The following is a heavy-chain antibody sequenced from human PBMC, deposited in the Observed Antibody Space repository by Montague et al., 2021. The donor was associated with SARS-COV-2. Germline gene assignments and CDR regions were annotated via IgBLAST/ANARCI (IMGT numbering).Heavy chain of an antibody. CDR2: MYYSGST. CDR3: ARDDIVLQGVTKGMDV. V-gene: IGHV4-39*07. J-gene: IGHJ6*02. Sequence: SETLSLTCTVSGGSISSSNYYWGWIRQPPGKGLEWIGNMYYSGSTYNPSLKSRVTISIDTSKHQFSLRLSSVTAADTAVYYCARDDIVLQGVTKGMDVWGQGTTVAVSS. D-gene: IGHD3-10*01. CDR1: GGSISSSNYY.